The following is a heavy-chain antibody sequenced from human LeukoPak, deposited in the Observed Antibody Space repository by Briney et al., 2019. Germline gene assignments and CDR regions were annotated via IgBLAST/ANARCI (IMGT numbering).Heavy chain of an antibody. J-gene: IGHJ4*02. CDR3: AKVPIVVPAGPVEHFDY. Sequence: GGSLRLSCAASGFTFGSYAMTWVRQAPGKGLEWVSAISGSGSATYYADSVKGRFTISRDNSRNTLYLQMNSLRAEDTAVYYCAKVPIVVPAGPVEHFDYWGQGTLVTVSS. CDR1: GFTFGSYA. D-gene: IGHD2-2*01. CDR2: ISGSGSAT. V-gene: IGHV3-23*01.